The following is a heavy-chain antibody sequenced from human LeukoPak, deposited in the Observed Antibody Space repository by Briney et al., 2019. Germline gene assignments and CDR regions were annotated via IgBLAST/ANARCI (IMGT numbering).Heavy chain of an antibody. CDR2: INHSGIT. CDR3: ARHSPIGSLYYDFWSARGGNWFDP. J-gene: IGHJ5*02. V-gene: IGHV4-34*01. Sequence: PETLSLTCAPYGGSFSGYYWSWISHTPGKVLEWIGEINHSGITNYNPSLKSRVTISVDTSKSQFSLKLSSVTAADAAVYYCARHSPIGSLYYDFWSARGGNWFDPWGQGTLVTVSS. CDR1: GGSFSGYY. D-gene: IGHD3-3*01.